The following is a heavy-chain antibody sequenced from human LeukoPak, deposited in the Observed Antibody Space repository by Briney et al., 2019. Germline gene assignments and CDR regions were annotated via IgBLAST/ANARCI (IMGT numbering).Heavy chain of an antibody. CDR1: GFIFSDFD. CDR3: ARDSTPYGDLGY. Sequence: GGSLRLSCAASGFIFSDFDMHWVRQVTGKGLEWVSAIGTTGDTYYPGSVKGRFTISRENAKNSLYLQMNSLKAEDTAIYYCARDSTPYGDLGYWGQGTLVTVSS. CDR2: IGTTGDT. J-gene: IGHJ4*02. D-gene: IGHD4-17*01. V-gene: IGHV3-13*04.